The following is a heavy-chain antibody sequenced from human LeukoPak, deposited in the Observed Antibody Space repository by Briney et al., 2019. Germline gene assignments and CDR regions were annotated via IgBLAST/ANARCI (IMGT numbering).Heavy chain of an antibody. V-gene: IGHV1-8*01. CDR3: ARGRGFCSSTSCYNWFDP. CDR1: GYTFTSYD. Sequence: ASVKVSRKASGYTFTSYDINWVRQATGQGLEWMGWMNPNSGNTGYAQKFQGRVTMTRNTSISTAYMELSSLRSEDTAVYYCARGRGFCSSTSCYNWFDPWGQGTLVTVSS. D-gene: IGHD2-2*01. CDR2: MNPNSGNT. J-gene: IGHJ5*02.